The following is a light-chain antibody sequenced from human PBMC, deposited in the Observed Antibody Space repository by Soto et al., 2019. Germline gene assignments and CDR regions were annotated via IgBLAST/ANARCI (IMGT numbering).Light chain of an antibody. V-gene: IGLV2-11*01. CDR3: CSYGGSYTDLV. CDR1: SSDVGGYNY. Sequence: QSALTQPGSVSGSPGQSVTISCTGTSSDVGGYNYVSWYQQHPGKAPKLMIYHVSKRPSGVPHRFSGSKSGNTASLTISGLQAEEEADYYCCSYGGSYTDLVFGGGTKLTVL. J-gene: IGLJ2*01. CDR2: HVS.